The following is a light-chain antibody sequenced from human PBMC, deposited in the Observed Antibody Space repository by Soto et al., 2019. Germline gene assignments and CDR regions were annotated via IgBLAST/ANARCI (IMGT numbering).Light chain of an antibody. J-gene: IGLJ1*01. CDR3: AAWDDSPTAHV. Sequence: QSVLTQPPSASGTPGQRVTISCSGSSSNIGGRTVNWYQQLPGTAPKLLIYNNNQRPSGVPDRFSGSKSGTSASLAITGLQSEDEADYYCAAWDDSPTAHVFGVGTKVTVL. V-gene: IGLV1-44*01. CDR1: SSNIGGRT. CDR2: NNN.